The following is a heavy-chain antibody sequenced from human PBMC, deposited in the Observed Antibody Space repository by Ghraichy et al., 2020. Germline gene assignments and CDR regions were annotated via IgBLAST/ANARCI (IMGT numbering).Heavy chain of an antibody. CDR1: AYTFTSYG. CDR3: ATRRNYDFWSGPFDY. D-gene: IGHD3-3*01. J-gene: IGHJ4*02. CDR2: DGNGNT. Sequence: ASVKVSCKASAYTFTSYGISWVRQAPGQGLEWMGWDGNGNTNYAQKVQGRVTMTTDTSTSTAYMELRSLRSDDTAVYYCATRRNYDFWSGPFDYWGQGTLVTVSS. V-gene: IGHV1-18*01.